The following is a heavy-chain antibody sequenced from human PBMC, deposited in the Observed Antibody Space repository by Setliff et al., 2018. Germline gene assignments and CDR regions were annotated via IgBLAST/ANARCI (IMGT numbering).Heavy chain of an antibody. CDR1: GWSFSTCY. J-gene: IGHJ4*02. CDR2: INHSGST. CDR3: TVYNTGSSKDHY. Sequence: SETLSLTCAVYGWSFSTCYWIWIRQPPGKGLEWIGEINHSGSTNYNPSLKSRVTISVDTAKNQLSLKLSSVTAADTALYYCTVYNTGSSKDHYWGQGTPVTVSS. D-gene: IGHD2-8*02. V-gene: IGHV4-34*01.